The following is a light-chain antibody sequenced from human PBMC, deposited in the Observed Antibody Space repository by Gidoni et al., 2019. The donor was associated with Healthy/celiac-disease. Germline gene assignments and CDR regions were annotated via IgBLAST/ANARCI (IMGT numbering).Light chain of an antibody. J-gene: IGLJ2*01. Sequence: QSVPPPPPSVSGAPGQRVTISCTGSSSNIGAGYDVHWYQQLPGTAPKLLIYGNSNRPSGVPDRVSGSKSGTSASLAITGLQAEDEADYYCQSYDSSLSGLFGGGTKLTVL. CDR3: QSYDSSLSGL. CDR1: SSNIGAGYD. V-gene: IGLV1-40*01. CDR2: GNS.